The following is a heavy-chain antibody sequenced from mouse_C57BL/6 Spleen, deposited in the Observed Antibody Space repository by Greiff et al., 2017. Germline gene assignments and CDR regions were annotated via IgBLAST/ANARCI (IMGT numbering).Heavy chain of an antibody. V-gene: IGHV1-80*01. CDR2: IYPGDGDT. CDR3: ARDDYSNYGYFDV. Sequence: VKLVESGAELVKPGASVKISCKASGYAFSSYWMNWVKQRPGKGLEWIGQIYPGDGDTNYNGKFKGKATLTADKSSSTAYMQLSSLTSEDSAVYFCARDDYSNYGYFDVWGTGTTVTVSS. D-gene: IGHD2-5*01. J-gene: IGHJ1*03. CDR1: GYAFSSYW.